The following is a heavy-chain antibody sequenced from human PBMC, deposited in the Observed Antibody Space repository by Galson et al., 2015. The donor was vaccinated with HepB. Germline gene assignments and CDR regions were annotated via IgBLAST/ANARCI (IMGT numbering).Heavy chain of an antibody. V-gene: IGHV5-10-1*01. D-gene: IGHD3-10*01. CDR2: IDPSDSYT. J-gene: IGHJ6*03. CDR3: ARQAGRSYSYYYCMDV. CDR1: GYGYTTYW. Sequence: QSGAEVKKPGESLRISCTGSGYGYTTYWISWVRQMPGKGLEWMGRIDPSDSYTNYNPSFQGHVSISVDKSLSTAYLQWSSLKASDTAMYYCARQAGRSYSYYYCMDVWGKGTTVTVSS.